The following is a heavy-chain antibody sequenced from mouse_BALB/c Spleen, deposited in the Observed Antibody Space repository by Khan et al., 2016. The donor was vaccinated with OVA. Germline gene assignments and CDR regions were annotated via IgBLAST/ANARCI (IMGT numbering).Heavy chain of an antibody. CDR3: SRDAGRY. V-gene: IGHV1-18*01. D-gene: IGHD3-3*01. CDR1: GYTFPEYT. Sequence: VQLQQSGPELVKPGASVKISCKTSGYTFPEYTVHWVKQSLGKSLDWIGVINPKNGGTAYNQKFKGKATLTVAKSSSTAYLEFRSLTSEDSAVYYCSRDAGRYGGQGTSVTVAS. CDR2: INPKNGGT. J-gene: IGHJ4*01.